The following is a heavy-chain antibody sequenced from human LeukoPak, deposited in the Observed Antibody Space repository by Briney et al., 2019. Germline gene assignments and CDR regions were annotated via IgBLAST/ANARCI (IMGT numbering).Heavy chain of an antibody. CDR3: AREPGWTIAARPFDY. J-gene: IGHJ4*02. D-gene: IGHD6-6*01. CDR2: INHSGST. CDR1: GLSFSGYY. Sequence: PSETLSLTCGVYGLSFSGYYWSWIRQPPGKGLEWIGEINHSGSTNYNASLKSRVTISVDTSRKQFSLKLSSVTAADSAMYYCAREPGWTIAARPFDYCGQGTLVTVSS. V-gene: IGHV4-34*01.